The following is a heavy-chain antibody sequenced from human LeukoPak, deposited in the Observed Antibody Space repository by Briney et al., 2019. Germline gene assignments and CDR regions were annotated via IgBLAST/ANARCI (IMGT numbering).Heavy chain of an antibody. CDR3: ASERYNWNYAFDY. J-gene: IGHJ4*02. CDR1: GFTFSSSS. V-gene: IGHV3-21*01. Sequence: GGSLRLSCAASGFTFSSSSMNWVRQAPGKGLEWVSSISSGSSYIYYADPLKGRFAVSRDNAKNSLYLQMNSLRAEDTAVYYCASERYNWNYAFDYWGQGILVTVSS. D-gene: IGHD1-7*01. CDR2: ISSGSSYI.